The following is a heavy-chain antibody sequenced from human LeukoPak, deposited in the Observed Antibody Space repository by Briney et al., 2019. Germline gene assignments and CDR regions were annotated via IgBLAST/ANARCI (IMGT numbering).Heavy chain of an antibody. Sequence: GGSLRLSCASSGFTFSSYAMSWVRQAPGKGLEWVSSIISSGGATFYADSVKGRFTISRDNSKNTLYLQMNSLRAEDTAVYYCAKRVAYDYYFDYWGLGTLVTVSS. J-gene: IGHJ4*02. V-gene: IGHV3-23*01. D-gene: IGHD5-12*01. CDR3: AKRVAYDYYFDY. CDR1: GFTFSSYA. CDR2: IISSGGAT.